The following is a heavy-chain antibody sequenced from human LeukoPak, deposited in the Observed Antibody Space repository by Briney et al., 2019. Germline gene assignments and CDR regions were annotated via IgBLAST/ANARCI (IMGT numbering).Heavy chain of an antibody. Sequence: GGSLRLSCAASGFTFSGSAMHWVRQASGKGLEWVGRIRSKPNNYATAYAASVKGRFAISRDDSKNTSYLQMNSLKPEDTAVYYRASIPPYDTSGYYCDYWGQGTLVTVSS. D-gene: IGHD3-22*01. CDR3: ASIPPYDTSGYYCDY. V-gene: IGHV3-73*01. CDR2: IRSKPNNYAT. J-gene: IGHJ4*02. CDR1: GFTFSGSA.